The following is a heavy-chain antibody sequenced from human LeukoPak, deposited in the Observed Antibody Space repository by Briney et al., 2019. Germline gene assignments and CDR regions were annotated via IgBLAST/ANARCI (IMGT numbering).Heavy chain of an antibody. CDR2: IIPIFGTA. D-gene: IGHD3-22*01. CDR3: ASGVVDYYDSSGYYDWFDP. Sequence: GSSVKVPCKASGGTFSSYAISWVRQAPGQGLEWMGGIIPIFGTANYAQKFQGRVTITTDESTSTAYMELSSLRSEDTAVYYCASGVVDYYDSSGYYDWFDPWGQGTLVTVSP. J-gene: IGHJ5*02. CDR1: GGTFSSYA. V-gene: IGHV1-69*05.